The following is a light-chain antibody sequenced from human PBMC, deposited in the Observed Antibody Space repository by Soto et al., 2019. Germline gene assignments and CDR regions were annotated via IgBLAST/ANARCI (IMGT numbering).Light chain of an antibody. Sequence: DIVLTPSQLSLPVTPGEPASISCRSSQSLLHSNGYNYLDWYLQKPGQSPQLLIYLGSNRASGVPDRFSGSGSGTDFTLKISRVEAEDVGVYYCMQALQTPPTFGQGTKVDIK. CDR1: QSLLHSNGYNY. V-gene: IGKV2-28*01. J-gene: IGKJ1*01. CDR2: LGS. CDR3: MQALQTPPT.